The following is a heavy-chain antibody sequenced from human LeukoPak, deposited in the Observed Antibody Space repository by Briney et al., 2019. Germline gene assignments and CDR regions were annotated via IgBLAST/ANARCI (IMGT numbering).Heavy chain of an antibody. CDR3: ARDKIVGATVLDY. Sequence: GGSLRLSCAASGFIFSNYWMSWVRQAPGKWLEWVANIKQDESEKYYVDSVKGRFTISRDNAKNSLFLQMNSLRAEDTAVYYCARDKIVGATVLDYWGQGSLVTVSA. D-gene: IGHD1-26*01. CDR1: GFIFSNYW. CDR2: IKQDESEK. J-gene: IGHJ4*02. V-gene: IGHV3-7*01.